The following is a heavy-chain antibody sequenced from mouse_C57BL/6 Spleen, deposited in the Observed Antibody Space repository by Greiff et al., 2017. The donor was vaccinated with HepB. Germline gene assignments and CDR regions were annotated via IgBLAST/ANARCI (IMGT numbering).Heavy chain of an antibody. J-gene: IGHJ1*03. V-gene: IGHV1-82*01. CDR1: GYAFSSSW. Sequence: VQLQQSGPELVKPGASVKISCKASGYAFSSSWMNWVKQRPGKGLEWIGRIYPGDGDTNYNGKFKGKATLTADKSSSTSYMQLSSLTSEASAVYFCARSGWYFDVWGTGTTVTVSS. CDR2: IYPGDGDT. CDR3: ARSGWYFDV.